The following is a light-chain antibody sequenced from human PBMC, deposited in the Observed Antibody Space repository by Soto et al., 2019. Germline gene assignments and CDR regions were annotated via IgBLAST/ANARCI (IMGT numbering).Light chain of an antibody. CDR3: QQYNSYWT. CDR1: HSISSW. J-gene: IGKJ1*01. CDR2: KAS. V-gene: IGKV1-5*03. Sequence: DIQMTQSPSTLSASVGDRVTSTCRASHSISSWLAWYQQKPGKAPKLLIYKASSLESRVPSRFSGSGSGTEFTLTISSLQPDDFATYYCQQYNSYWTFGQGTKVEIK.